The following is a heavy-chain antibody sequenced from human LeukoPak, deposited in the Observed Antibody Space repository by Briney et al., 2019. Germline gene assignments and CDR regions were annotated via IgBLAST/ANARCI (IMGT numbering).Heavy chain of an antibody. CDR1: GFTFSNYG. J-gene: IGHJ4*02. D-gene: IGHD2-21*02. V-gene: IGHV3-30*18. Sequence: PGGSLRLSCAASGFTFSNYGMHWVRQAPGKGLEWVAVISYDGSNKYYADSVKGRFTISRDNSKNTLYLQMNSLRAEDTAVYYCAKGPYCGGDCYFPDYWGQGTLVTVSS. CDR3: AKGPYCGGDCYFPDY. CDR2: ISYDGSNK.